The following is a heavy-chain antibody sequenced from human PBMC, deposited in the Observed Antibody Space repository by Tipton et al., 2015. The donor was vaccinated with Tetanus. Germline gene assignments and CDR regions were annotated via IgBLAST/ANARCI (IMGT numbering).Heavy chain of an antibody. J-gene: IGHJ6*02. V-gene: IGHV1-18*01. CDR2: ISGYNGNT. CDR1: GYTFTSYA. Sequence: QVQLVQSGGEVKKPGASVKVSCKASGYTFTSYAVTWVRQAPGQGLEWMGWISGYNGNTNFTQKFQGRLTMTRDTSTSTAFMEVTRLGSEDTAIYYCARTLRGTTRVGFQYLSYYRMDVWGQGTTVTVSS. CDR3: ARTLRGTTRVGFQYLSYYRMDV. D-gene: IGHD4-17*01.